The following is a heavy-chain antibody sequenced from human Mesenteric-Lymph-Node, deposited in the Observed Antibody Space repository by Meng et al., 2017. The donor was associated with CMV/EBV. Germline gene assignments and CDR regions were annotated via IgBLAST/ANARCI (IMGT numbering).Heavy chain of an antibody. J-gene: IGHJ5*02. CDR3: ASHSGA. CDR1: GFRFSDFW. D-gene: IGHD1-26*01. Sequence: LSLTCAASGFRFSDFWMMWVRQAPGKGLEWVAHIKNDGSEENYVDSVKGRFSISRDNSKNSLYLQLNSLRDDDTAMYYCASHSGAWGRGTLVTVSS. CDR2: IKNDGSEE. V-gene: IGHV3-7*01.